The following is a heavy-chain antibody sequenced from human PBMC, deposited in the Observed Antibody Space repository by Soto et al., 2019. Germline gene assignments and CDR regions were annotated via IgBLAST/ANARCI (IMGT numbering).Heavy chain of an antibody. CDR1: GFTFSNYA. D-gene: IGHD5-12*01. CDR3: AKVGSERYSGQHSDY. CDR2: ISSRSGST. V-gene: IGHV3-23*01. Sequence: EVQLLESGGGLVQPGGSLRLSCAASGFTFSNYAMNWVRQAPGKGLEWVSTISSRSGSTYYAASVKGRFTISRDNSKNFLYLQMNSLRGDDTAVYYCAKVGSERYSGQHSDYWGQGTLVTISS. J-gene: IGHJ4*02.